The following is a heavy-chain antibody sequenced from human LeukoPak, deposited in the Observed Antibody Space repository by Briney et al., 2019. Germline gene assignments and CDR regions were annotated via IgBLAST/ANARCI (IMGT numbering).Heavy chain of an antibody. V-gene: IGHV4-61*02. J-gene: IGHJ4*02. CDR1: GGSISSGSYY. CDR3: ASDFWSGYDYYFDY. CDR2: IYTSGST. D-gene: IGHD3-3*01. Sequence: SETLSLTCTVSGGSISSGSYYWSWIRQPAGKGLEWIGRIYTSGSTNYNPSLKSRVTISVDTSKNQFSLKLSSVTAADTAVYYCASDFWSGYDYYFDYWGQGTLVAVSS.